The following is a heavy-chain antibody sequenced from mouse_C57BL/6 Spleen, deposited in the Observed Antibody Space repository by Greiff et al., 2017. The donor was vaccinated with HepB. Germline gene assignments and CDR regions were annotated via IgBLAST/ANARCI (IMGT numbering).Heavy chain of an antibody. CDR3: ARKKRPELVDY. CDR2: IDPSDSYT. V-gene: IGHV1-50*01. CDR1: GYTFTSYW. D-gene: IGHD4-1*01. Sequence: QVQLKQPGAELVKPGASVKLPCKASGYTFTSYWMQWVKQRPGQGLEWIGEIDPSDSYTNYNQKFKGKATLTVDTSSSTAYMQLSSLTSEDSAVYYCARKKRPELVDYWGQGTTLTVSS. J-gene: IGHJ2*01.